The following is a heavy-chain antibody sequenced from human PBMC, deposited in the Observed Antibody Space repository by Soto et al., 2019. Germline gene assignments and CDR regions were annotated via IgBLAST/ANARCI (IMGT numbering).Heavy chain of an antibody. CDR2: TYYRSKWYN. CDR1: GDSVSSNSAA. V-gene: IGHV6-1*01. D-gene: IGHD7-27*01. J-gene: IGHJ4*02. Sequence: QSPTLSLTCAISGDSVSSNSAAWNWIRPSPSRGLEWLGRTYYRSKWYNDYAVSVKSRITINPDTSKNQFSLQLNSVTPEDTAVYYCARAIHNWGPYYFDYWGQGTLVTVSS. CDR3: ARAIHNWGPYYFDY.